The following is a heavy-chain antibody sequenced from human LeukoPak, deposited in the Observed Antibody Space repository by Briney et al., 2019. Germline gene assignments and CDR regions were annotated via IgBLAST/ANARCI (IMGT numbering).Heavy chain of an antibody. J-gene: IGHJ3*02. CDR1: GGSISSGGYS. V-gene: IGHV4-30-2*01. CDR3: ARNLPAGLDAFDI. Sequence: SQTLSLTCAVSGGSISSGGYSWSWIRQPPGKGLEWIGYIYHSGSTYYNPSLKSRVTISVDRSKNQFSLKLSSVTAADTAVYYCARNLPAGLDAFDIWGQGTMVTVSS. CDR2: IYHSGST. D-gene: IGHD2-2*01.